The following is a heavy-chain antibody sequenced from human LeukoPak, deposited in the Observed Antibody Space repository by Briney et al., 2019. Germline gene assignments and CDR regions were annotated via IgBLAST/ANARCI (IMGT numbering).Heavy chain of an antibody. CDR2: INPNSGGT. V-gene: IGHV1-2*06. Sequence: ASVKASCKASGYTFTGYYMHWVRQAPGQGLEWMGRINPNSGGTNYAQKFQGRVTMTRDTSISTAYMELSRLRSDDTAVYYCAKFSSIAARGDAFDIWGQGTMVTVSS. CDR1: GYTFTGYY. D-gene: IGHD6-6*01. J-gene: IGHJ3*02. CDR3: AKFSSIAARGDAFDI.